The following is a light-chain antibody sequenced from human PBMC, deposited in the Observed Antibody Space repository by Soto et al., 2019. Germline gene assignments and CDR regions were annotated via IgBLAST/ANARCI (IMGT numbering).Light chain of an antibody. Sequence: DTVMTQSPATLSVSPGERGTLSCRASQSVGSSLAWYQQNPGQPPRLLIYGASTRATGVPARFSGSGSGTEFTLTISSLQSEDFVVYYCQHYNSWPYTFGQGTKLEIK. CDR2: GAS. CDR1: QSVGSS. V-gene: IGKV3-15*01. CDR3: QHYNSWPYT. J-gene: IGKJ2*01.